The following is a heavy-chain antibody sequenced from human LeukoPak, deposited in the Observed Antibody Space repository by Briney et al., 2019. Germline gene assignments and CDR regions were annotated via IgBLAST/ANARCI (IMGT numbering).Heavy chain of an antibody. J-gene: IGHJ3*02. Sequence: GASVKVSCKASGYTFIGYYMHWVRQAPGQGLEWMGWINPNSSVTNYAQKFQGRVTMTRDTSISTAYMDLSRLRSDDTAVYYCARDPLGYCSRTSCADAFDIWGQGTMVTVSS. V-gene: IGHV1-2*02. CDR1: GYTFIGYY. D-gene: IGHD2-2*01. CDR2: INPNSSVT. CDR3: ARDPLGYCSRTSCADAFDI.